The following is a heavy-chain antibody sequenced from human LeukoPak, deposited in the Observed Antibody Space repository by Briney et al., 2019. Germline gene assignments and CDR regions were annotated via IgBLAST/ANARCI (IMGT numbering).Heavy chain of an antibody. CDR2: INSDGSST. CDR1: GFTFSSYW. CDR3: ARGPYYDFWSGSGY. Sequence: PGGSLRLSCAASGFTFSSYWMHWVRQAPGQGLVWVSRINSDGSSTSYADSVKGRFTISRDNAKNTLYLQMKSLRAEDTAVYYCARGPYYDFWSGSGYWGQGTLVTVSS. D-gene: IGHD3-3*01. J-gene: IGHJ4*02. V-gene: IGHV3-74*01.